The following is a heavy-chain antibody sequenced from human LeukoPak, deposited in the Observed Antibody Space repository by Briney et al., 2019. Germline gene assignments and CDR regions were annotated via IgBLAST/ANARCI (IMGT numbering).Heavy chain of an antibody. Sequence: GGSLRLSCAASGFTLSTYWMTWVRQAPGKGLEWVAVISYDGSDKYYADSVKGRFTISRDNSKNTLYLQMNSLRAEDTAVYYCARDSVRDAYNSDYFDFWGQGTLVTVSS. D-gene: IGHD5-24*01. CDR3: ARDSVRDAYNSDYFDF. CDR2: ISYDGSDK. CDR1: GFTLSTYW. J-gene: IGHJ4*02. V-gene: IGHV3-30*03.